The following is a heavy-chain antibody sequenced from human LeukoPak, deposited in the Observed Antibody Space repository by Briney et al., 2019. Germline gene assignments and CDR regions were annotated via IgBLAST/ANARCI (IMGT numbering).Heavy chain of an antibody. CDR1: GFTFSSYS. D-gene: IGHD2-15*01. Sequence: GGSLRLSCAASGFTFSSYSMNWVRQAPGKGLEWVSSISSSSSYIYYADSVKGRLTISRDNAKNSLYLQMNSLRAEDTAVYYCARDCSGGSCYNWFDPWGQGTLVTVSS. CDR2: ISSSSSYI. CDR3: ARDCSGGSCYNWFDP. V-gene: IGHV3-21*01. J-gene: IGHJ5*02.